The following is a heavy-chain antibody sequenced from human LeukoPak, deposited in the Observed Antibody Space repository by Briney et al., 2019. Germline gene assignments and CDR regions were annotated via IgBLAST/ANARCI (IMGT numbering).Heavy chain of an antibody. V-gene: IGHV4-59*01. D-gene: IGHD5-18*01. CDR1: GGSISSYY. J-gene: IGHJ4*02. Sequence: PSETLSLTCTVSGGSISSYYWSWIRQPPGKGLEWIGYIYYSGSTNYNPSLKSRVTISVDTSKNQFSLKLSSVTAADTAVYYCARVLASETAMVIESDYFNYWGQGTLVTVSS. CDR2: IYYSGST. CDR3: ARVLASETAMVIESDYFNY.